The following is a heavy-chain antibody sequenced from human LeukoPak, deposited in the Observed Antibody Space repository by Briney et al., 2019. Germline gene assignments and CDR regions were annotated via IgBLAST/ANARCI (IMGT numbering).Heavy chain of an antibody. CDR2: IYYSGST. J-gene: IGHJ2*01. CDR3: ARGRRAYSGGGWALEYFDV. CDR1: GGSISSSSYY. D-gene: IGHD6-25*01. Sequence: PSETLSLTCTVSGGSISSSSYYWGWIRQSPGVGLEWIGNIYYSGSTYYNPSLKSRVITSLDASKSQFSLKLTSVTAADTAVYFCARGRRAYSGGGWALEYFDVWGRGTLVTVSS. V-gene: IGHV4-39*07.